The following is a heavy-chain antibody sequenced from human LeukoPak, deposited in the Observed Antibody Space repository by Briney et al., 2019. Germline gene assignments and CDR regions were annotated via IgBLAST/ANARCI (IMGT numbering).Heavy chain of an antibody. CDR3: ARGSYCSSTSCFRNWFDP. J-gene: IGHJ5*02. CDR2: IYYSGST. D-gene: IGHD2-2*01. V-gene: IGHV4-59*01. CDR1: GGSINDFY. Sequence: PSETLSLTCTVSGGSINDFYWSWIRQPPGKGLEWIGYIYYSGSTNYNPSLKSRVTISVDTSKNQFSLKLSPVTAADTAVYYCARGSYCSSTSCFRNWFDPWGQGTLVTVSS.